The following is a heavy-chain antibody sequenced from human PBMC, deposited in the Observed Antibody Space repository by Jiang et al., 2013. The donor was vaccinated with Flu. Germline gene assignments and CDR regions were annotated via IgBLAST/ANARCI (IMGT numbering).Heavy chain of an antibody. D-gene: IGHD3-10*01. Sequence: ALLKPSETLSLTCAVYGGSFSGYYWSWIRQPPGKGLEWIGEINHSGSTNYNPSLKSRVTISVDTSKNQFSLKLSSVTAADTAVYYCGGSYYYYGMDVWGQRDHGHRLL. CDR3: GGSYYYYGMDV. V-gene: IGHV4-34*01. J-gene: IGHJ6*01. CDR1: GGSFSGYY. CDR2: INHSGST.